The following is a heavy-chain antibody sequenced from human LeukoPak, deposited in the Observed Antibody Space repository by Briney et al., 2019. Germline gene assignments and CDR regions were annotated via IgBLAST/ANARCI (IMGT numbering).Heavy chain of an antibody. CDR1: VFTFSTYW. Sequence: GGSLRLSCAASVFTFSTYWMTWVRQAPGKGLEWVSVIYSGGSTYYADSVKGRFTISRDNSKNTLYLQMNSLRAEDTAVYYCARGPYFDYWGQGTLVTVSS. V-gene: IGHV3-53*01. J-gene: IGHJ4*02. CDR3: ARGPYFDY. CDR2: IYSGGST.